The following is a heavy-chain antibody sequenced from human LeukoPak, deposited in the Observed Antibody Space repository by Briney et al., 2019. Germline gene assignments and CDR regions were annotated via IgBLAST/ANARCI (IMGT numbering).Heavy chain of an antibody. V-gene: IGHV3-48*04. CDR3: ASLGTYYDILTGYRHFDY. D-gene: IGHD3-9*01. Sequence: GGSLRLSCAVSGFTLSSYNMNWVRQAPGKGLEWVSYIRNSGNTIYYADSVKGRFTISRDNAKNSLYLQMNSLRAEDTTVYYCASLGTYYDILTGYRHFDYWGQGTLVTVSS. CDR2: IRNSGNTI. CDR1: GFTLSSYN. J-gene: IGHJ4*02.